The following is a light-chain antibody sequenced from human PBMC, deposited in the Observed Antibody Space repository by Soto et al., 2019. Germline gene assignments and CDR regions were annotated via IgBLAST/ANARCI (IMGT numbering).Light chain of an antibody. CDR1: QGISSY. J-gene: IGKJ5*01. V-gene: IGKV1-8*01. Sequence: IQLTQSPSSLSASTGDRVTITCRASQGISSYLAWYQQKPGKAPNLLIYAASTLQTGVPSRFSGSAFGTEFTLTISSLQPEDFATYYCQHFAGFPITFGQGTRLEI. CDR2: AAS. CDR3: QHFAGFPIT.